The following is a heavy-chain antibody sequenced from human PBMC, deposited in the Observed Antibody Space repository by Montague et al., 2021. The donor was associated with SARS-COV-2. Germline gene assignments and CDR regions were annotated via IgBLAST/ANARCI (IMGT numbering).Heavy chain of an antibody. J-gene: IGHJ6*03. D-gene: IGHD2-15*01. Sequence: SETLSLTCAVHGGPFSGYYWNWIRQRPGKGLEWIGEINHGGSTNYNPSLKNRLTISADTSKNQFSLKLTSVAATDTAVYYCARLRDGVVPSPILGIGPYFTYYYMDVWGKGTTVTGS. CDR3: ARLRDGVVPSPILGIGPYFTYYYMDV. CDR1: GGPFSGYY. V-gene: IGHV4-34*01. CDR2: INHGGST.